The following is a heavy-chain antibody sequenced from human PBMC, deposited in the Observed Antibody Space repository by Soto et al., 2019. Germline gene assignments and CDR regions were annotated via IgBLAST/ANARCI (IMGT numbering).Heavy chain of an antibody. CDR2: ITADGGT. CDR1: GFTVSSHA. V-gene: IGHV3-23*01. Sequence: EVQVLESGGGLVQPGGSLRLSCEGSGFTVSSHAMTWIRKAPGKGPEWVSTITADGGTYYADSVKGRFAMSRDTSESTLYLQMNSLGAEDTAAYYCAPHVSCSGGSCQYDAFAIRGQGTMVIVSS. J-gene: IGHJ3*02. CDR3: APHVSCSGGSCQYDAFAI. D-gene: IGHD2-15*01.